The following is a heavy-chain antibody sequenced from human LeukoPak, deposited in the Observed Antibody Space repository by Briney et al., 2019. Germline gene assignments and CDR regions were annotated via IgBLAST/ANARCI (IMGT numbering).Heavy chain of an antibody. J-gene: IGHJ5*02. CDR3: TRGYDMGWFDP. V-gene: IGHV5-51*01. D-gene: IGHD3-9*01. CDR2: IYPGDSDT. Sequence: GESLKISCKGSGYSFTSYWIGWVRQMPGKGLEWMGIIYPGDSDTRYSPSFQGQVTISADKSISTAYLQWSSLKASDTVIYKCTRGYDMGWFDPWGQGTLATVSS. CDR1: GYSFTSYW.